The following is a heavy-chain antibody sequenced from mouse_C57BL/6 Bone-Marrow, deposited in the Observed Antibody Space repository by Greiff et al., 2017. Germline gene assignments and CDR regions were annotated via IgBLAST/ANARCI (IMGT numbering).Heavy chain of an antibody. CDR1: GFTFSNYW. J-gene: IGHJ1*03. CDR2: IRLKSDNYAT. Sequence: EVQLQESGGGLVQPGGSMKLSCVASGFTFSNYWMNWVRQSPEKGLEWVAQIRLKSDNYATHYAESVKGRFTISRDDSKSSVYLQMNNLRAEDTGIYYCTDYYGSSSRYFDVWGTGTTVTVSS. CDR3: TDYYGSSSRYFDV. V-gene: IGHV6-3*01. D-gene: IGHD1-1*01.